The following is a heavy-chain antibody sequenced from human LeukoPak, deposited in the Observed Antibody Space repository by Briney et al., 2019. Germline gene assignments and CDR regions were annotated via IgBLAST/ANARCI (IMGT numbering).Heavy chain of an antibody. V-gene: IGHV4-34*01. CDR1: GGSFFGSH. Sequence: SETLSLTCAVSGGSFFGSHWNWIRQTPEKGLEWVWEINHSGRTNYYPSLKSRVTISVDTSKSQFFLKLNSVPAADTAVYYCARDPTTVVTLAYYFDFWGQGTLVTVS. J-gene: IGHJ4*02. CDR2: INHSGRT. D-gene: IGHD4-23*01. CDR3: ARDPTTVVTLAYYFDF.